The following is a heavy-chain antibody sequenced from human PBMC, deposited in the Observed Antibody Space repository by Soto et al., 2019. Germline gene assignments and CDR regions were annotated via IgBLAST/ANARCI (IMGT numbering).Heavy chain of an antibody. CDR3: ARSAAQNGDPLDYYGMDV. V-gene: IGHV1-46*01. CDR1: GYTFTSYY. Sequence: GASVKVSCKASGYTFTSYYMHWVRQAPGQGLEWMGIINPSGGSTSYAQKFQGRVTMTRDTSTSTVYMELSSLRSEDTAVYYCARSAAQNGDPLDYYGMDVWGQGTTVTVSS. D-gene: IGHD2-15*01. CDR2: INPSGGST. J-gene: IGHJ6*02.